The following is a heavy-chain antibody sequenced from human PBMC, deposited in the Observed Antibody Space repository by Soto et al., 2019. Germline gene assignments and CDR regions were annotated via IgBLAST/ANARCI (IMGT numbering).Heavy chain of an antibody. Sequence: QLQLQESGPGLVKPSETLSLTCTVSGGSISSSSYYWGWIRQPPGKGLEWIGSIYYSGSTYYNPSLKSRVPISVDTSENQFSLKLSSVTAADTAVYYCARHQSHSSSYVDPWGQGTLVTVSS. V-gene: IGHV4-39*01. CDR3: ARHQSHSSSYVDP. CDR1: GGSISSSSYY. J-gene: IGHJ5*02. D-gene: IGHD6-13*01. CDR2: IYYSGST.